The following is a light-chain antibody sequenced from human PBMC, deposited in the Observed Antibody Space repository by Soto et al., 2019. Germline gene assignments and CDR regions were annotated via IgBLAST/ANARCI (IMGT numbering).Light chain of an antibody. V-gene: IGLV2-14*01. J-gene: IGLJ1*01. CDR1: SSDVGGYNY. CDR2: EVS. CDR3: TPYTSSSTLDV. Sequence: QSVLTQPASVSGSPGQSITISCTGTSSDVGGYNYVSWYQHHPGNATKLIIYEVSNRPTGVSNRFAGSKSGHTASLPISGRQAEDEDDYFCTPYTSSSTLDVFGTGTKLTVL.